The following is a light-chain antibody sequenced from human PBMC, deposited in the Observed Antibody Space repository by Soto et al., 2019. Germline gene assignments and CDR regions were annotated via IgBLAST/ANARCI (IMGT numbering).Light chain of an antibody. J-gene: IGLJ1*01. CDR2: EGN. CDR1: SSDVGSYNL. V-gene: IGLV2-23*03. CDR3: CSFAGSNTFV. Sequence: LAQPASVSGSPGQSITLSCTGASSDVGSYNLVSWYQQHPGKAPKLMIYEGNKRPSGVSNRFSGSKSGNTASLTISGLQAEDEADYYCCSFAGSNTFVFGTGTKVTVL.